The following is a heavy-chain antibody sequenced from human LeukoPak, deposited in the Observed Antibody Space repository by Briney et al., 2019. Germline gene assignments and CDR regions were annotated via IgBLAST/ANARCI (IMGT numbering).Heavy chain of an antibody. Sequence: AETLSLTCSASGGSISSYYWSWIRQPPEKGLEWIGYLYYSGSTNSNPSLKSRVTMSVDTSKNQFSLKLRSVTAADTAVYYCARGGSGISNAFDIWGQGTMVTVSS. J-gene: IGHJ3*02. CDR2: LYYSGST. D-gene: IGHD3-10*01. CDR3: ARGGSGISNAFDI. V-gene: IGHV4-59*01. CDR1: GGSISSYY.